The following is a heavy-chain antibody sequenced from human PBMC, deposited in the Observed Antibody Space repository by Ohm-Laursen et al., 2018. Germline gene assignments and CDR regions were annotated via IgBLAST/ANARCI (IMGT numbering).Heavy chain of an antibody. D-gene: IGHD3-9*01. J-gene: IGHJ4*02. CDR2: INEAGTEK. CDR3: ARGDFDWLSPPAG. V-gene: IGHV3-7*01. CDR1: GFTFSRNW. Sequence: SLRLSCAASGFTFSRNWMSWVRQAPGKGPEWVANINEAGTEKNYGDSVKGRFTISRDNAKNSLYLHMNSLRAEDTAVYYCARGDFDWLSPPAGWGQGTLVTVSS.